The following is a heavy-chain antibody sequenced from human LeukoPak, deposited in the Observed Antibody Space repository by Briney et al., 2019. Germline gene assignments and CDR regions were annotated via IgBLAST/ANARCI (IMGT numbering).Heavy chain of an antibody. D-gene: IGHD6-13*01. Sequence: GGSLRLSCAASGFTFSSYGMHWVRQAPGKGLEWVAVISYDGSNKYYADSVKGRFTISGDNSKNTLYLQMNSLIAEDTAVYYCAKVSSSFNFDYWGQGTLVTVSS. V-gene: IGHV3-30*18. CDR3: AKVSSSFNFDY. CDR1: GFTFSSYG. CDR2: ISYDGSNK. J-gene: IGHJ4*02.